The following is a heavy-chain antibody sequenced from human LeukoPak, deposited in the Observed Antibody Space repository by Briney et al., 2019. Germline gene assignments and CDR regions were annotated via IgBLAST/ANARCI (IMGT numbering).Heavy chain of an antibody. V-gene: IGHV4-61*01. CDR2: IYYSGST. J-gene: IGHJ4*02. Sequence: PSETLSLTCTVSGGSITSGTYYWSWIRQPPGKGLEWIGYIYYSGSTNYNPSLKSRVTISVDTSKNQFSLKLSSVTAADTAVYYCARHPSSGWDEYYFDYWGQGTLVTVSS. CDR1: GGSITSGTYY. CDR3: ARHPSSGWDEYYFDY. D-gene: IGHD6-19*01.